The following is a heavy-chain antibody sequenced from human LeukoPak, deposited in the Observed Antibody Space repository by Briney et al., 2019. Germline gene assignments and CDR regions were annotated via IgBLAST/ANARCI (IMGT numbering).Heavy chain of an antibody. CDR1: GFTFGDYA. D-gene: IGHD1-26*01. CDR2: IKQDGSEK. Sequence: PGGSLRLSCTASGFTFGDYAMSWVRQAPGKGLEWVANIKQDGSEKYYVDSVKGRFTISRDNAKNSLYLQMNSLRAEDTAVYYCARDTLHEGATPRRAYWGQGTLVTVSS. V-gene: IGHV3-7*03. J-gene: IGHJ4*02. CDR3: ARDTLHEGATPRRAY.